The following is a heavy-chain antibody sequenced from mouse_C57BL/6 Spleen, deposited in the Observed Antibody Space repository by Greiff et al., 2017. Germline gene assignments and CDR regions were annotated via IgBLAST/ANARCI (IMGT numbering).Heavy chain of an antibody. CDR2: IWSDGST. J-gene: IGHJ4*01. CDR1: GFSLTSYG. D-gene: IGHD3-2*02. V-gene: IGHV2-6-1*01. CDR3: ARHGQTDQATYAMDY. Sequence: VQLKESGPGLVAPSQSLSITCTVSGFSLTSYGVHWVRQPPGKGLEWLVVIWSDGSTTYNSALKSRLSISKDNSKSQVFLKMNSLQTDDTAMYYCARHGQTDQATYAMDYWGQGTSVTVSS.